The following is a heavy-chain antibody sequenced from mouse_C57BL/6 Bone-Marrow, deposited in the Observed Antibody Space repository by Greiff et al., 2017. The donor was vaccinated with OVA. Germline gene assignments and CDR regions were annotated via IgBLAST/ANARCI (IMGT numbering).Heavy chain of an antibody. CDR2: IDPENGDT. J-gene: IGHJ2*01. V-gene: IGHV14-4*01. CDR1: GFNIKDDY. Sequence: EVKLVESGAELVKPGASVKLSCTASGFNIKDDYMHWVKQRPEQGLEWIGWIDPENGDTEYASKFQGKATITADTSSNTAYLQLSSLTSEDTAVYYCTTYRYWGQGTTLTVSS. CDR3: TTYRY.